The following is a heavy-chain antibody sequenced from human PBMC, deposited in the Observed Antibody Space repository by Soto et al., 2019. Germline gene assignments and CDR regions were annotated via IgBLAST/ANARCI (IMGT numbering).Heavy chain of an antibody. CDR2: IIPIFGTA. D-gene: IGHD3-9*01. CDR1: GGTFSSYA. J-gene: IGHJ6*02. V-gene: IGHV1-69*01. CDR3: ARTGEEDLTGYYYYYGMDV. Sequence: QVQLVQSGAEVKKPGSSVKVSCKASGGTFSSYAISWVRQAPGQGLEWMGGIIPIFGTANYAQKFQGRVTITADESTSTAYMELSSLRSEDTAVYYCARTGEEDLTGYYYYYGMDVWGQGTTVTVSS.